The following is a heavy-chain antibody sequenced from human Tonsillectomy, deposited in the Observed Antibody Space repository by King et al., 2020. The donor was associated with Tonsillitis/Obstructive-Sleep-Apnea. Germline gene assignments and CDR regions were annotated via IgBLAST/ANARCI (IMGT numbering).Heavy chain of an antibody. CDR3: ARTSPRYCSGGSCYSGYYYMDV. D-gene: IGHD2-15*01. CDR1: GFSLSTSGMC. J-gene: IGHJ6*03. Sequence: TLKESGPALVKPTQTLTLTCTFSGFSLSTSGMCVSWIRQPPGKALEWLARIDWDDDKYYSTSLKTRLTISKDTSKNQMVLTMTNMDPVDTATYYCARTSPRYCSGGSCYSGYYYMDVWGKGTTVTVSS. CDR2: IDWDDDK. V-gene: IGHV2-70*11.